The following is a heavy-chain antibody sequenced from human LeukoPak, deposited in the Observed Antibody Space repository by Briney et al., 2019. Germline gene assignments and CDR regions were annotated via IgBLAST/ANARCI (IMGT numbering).Heavy chain of an antibody. CDR1: GGSISGLY. CDR3: ARRRDDNGNYFDF. Sequence: SETLSLTCTVPGGSISGLYWSWIRRPPGKRLEGIGSVHYSGITDYNPSIESRVTISVDTSKNHFSLKLSSVTAADTAVYYCARRRDDNGNYFDFWGQGTLVTVSS. CDR2: VHYSGIT. D-gene: IGHD2-8*01. V-gene: IGHV4-59*08. J-gene: IGHJ4*02.